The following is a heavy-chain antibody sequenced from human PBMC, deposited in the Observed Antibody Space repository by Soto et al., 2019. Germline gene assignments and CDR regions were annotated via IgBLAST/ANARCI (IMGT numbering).Heavy chain of an antibody. CDR3: ARGVAETDFYPWANWFDL. CDR1: GGSISSFY. D-gene: IGHD6-19*01. J-gene: IGHJ5*02. V-gene: IGHV4-4*07. Sequence: QMVLQESGPGLVKPSETLSLTCNVSGGSISSFYWTWIRQPAGGRLEWFGRVYDSGSSNYNPSLKTGITMSLHRSRSQFSLSLYSVTAADTAVYYCARGVAETDFYPWANWFDLWGQGILVTVSS. CDR2: VYDSGSS.